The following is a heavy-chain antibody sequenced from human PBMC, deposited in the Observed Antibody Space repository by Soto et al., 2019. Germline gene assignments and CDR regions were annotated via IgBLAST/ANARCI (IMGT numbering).Heavy chain of an antibody. CDR3: ARDSSSRNFYWFDP. Sequence: ASVKVSCKASGYSFSDYDINWVRQATGQGPEWMGWMNPNSGNTGYAQKFQGRVTMTRNTSINTAHMELSSLRSEDTAVYYCARDSSSRNFYWFDPWGQGTLVTVSS. D-gene: IGHD6-6*01. V-gene: IGHV1-8*01. CDR2: MNPNSGNT. J-gene: IGHJ5*02. CDR1: GYSFSDYD.